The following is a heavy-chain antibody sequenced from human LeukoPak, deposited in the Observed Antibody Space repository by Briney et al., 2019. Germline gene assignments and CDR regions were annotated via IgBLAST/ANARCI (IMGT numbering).Heavy chain of an antibody. D-gene: IGHD6-19*01. CDR3: AKAGLGNYYYYMDV. J-gene: IGHJ6*03. Sequence: GGSLGLFCAASGFPFSSYGMSWVPQAPGKGPELDSALSGSCGSNYFADFVKGRFTIPRDNSKNTLYLQMNSLRAEDTAVYYCAKAGLGNYYYYMDVWGKGTTVTIS. CDR2: LSGSCGSN. V-gene: IGHV3-23*01. CDR1: GFPFSSYG.